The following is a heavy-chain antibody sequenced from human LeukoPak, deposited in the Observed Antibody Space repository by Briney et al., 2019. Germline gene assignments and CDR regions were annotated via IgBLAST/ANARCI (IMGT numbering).Heavy chain of an antibody. CDR1: GFSFSNHG. CDR2: IWDDGNNK. D-gene: IGHD5-18*01. J-gene: IGHJ5*02. Sequence: GGSLRLSCAASGFSFSNHGMHWVRQAPGKRLEWVAVIWDDGNNKRYANSVNGRFTISRDNSENTLYLQMNGLTAEDTAMYYCASLDTAKQPLANHWGQGTLVTVSS. CDR3: ASLDTAKQPLANH. V-gene: IGHV3-33*01.